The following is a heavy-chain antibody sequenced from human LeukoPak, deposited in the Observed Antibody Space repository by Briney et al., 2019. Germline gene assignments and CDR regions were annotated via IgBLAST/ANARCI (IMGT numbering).Heavy chain of an antibody. Sequence: GGSLRLSCAASGFTFSSYAMSWVRQAPGKGLEWVSAISGSGGSTYYADSVKGRFTFSRDNSKNTLYLQMNSLRAEDTAVYYCAKDRGSTRSNSPFDHWGQGTLVTVSS. V-gene: IGHV3-23*01. CDR1: GFTFSSYA. J-gene: IGHJ4*02. CDR2: ISGSGGST. CDR3: AKDRGSTRSNSPFDH. D-gene: IGHD2-2*01.